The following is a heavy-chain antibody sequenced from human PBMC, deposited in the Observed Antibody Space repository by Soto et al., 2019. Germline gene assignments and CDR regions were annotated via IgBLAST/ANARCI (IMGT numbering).Heavy chain of an antibody. D-gene: IGHD6-13*01. J-gene: IGHJ4*02. CDR2: ISYDGSDK. V-gene: IGHV3-30*03. CDR1: GFTCSSYG. Sequence: QVQLVESGGGVVQPGRSLRLSCAASGFTCSSYGMHWVRQAPGKGLEWVALISYDGSDKYYADSVKGRFTISRDNYKNTLYLQMNSLRVEETAVYYCGAGQYFSAYWGQGALVTVSS. CDR3: GAGQYFSAY.